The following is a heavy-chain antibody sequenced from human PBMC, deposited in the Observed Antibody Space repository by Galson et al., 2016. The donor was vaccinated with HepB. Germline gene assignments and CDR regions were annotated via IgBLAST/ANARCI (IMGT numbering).Heavy chain of an antibody. V-gene: IGHV3-74*03. D-gene: IGHD6-19*01. CDR1: GASISSNNW. Sequence: ETLSLTCAVSGASISSNNWWIWVRQPPGKGLVWVSRINSDGSTAEYAGSVEGRFTVSRDNAKNTLTLQMNSLRAEDTAVYYCVSGCSGWCSCHYYFGMDVWGQGTSVIVSS. CDR2: INSDGSTA. J-gene: IGHJ6*02. CDR3: VSGCSGWCSCHYYFGMDV.